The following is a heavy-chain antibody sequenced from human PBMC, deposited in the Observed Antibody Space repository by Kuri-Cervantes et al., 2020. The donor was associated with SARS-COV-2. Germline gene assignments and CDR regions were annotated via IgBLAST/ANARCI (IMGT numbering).Heavy chain of an antibody. Sequence: SVKVSCKASGGTFSSYAISWVRQAPGQGLEWMGGIIPIFGTANYAQKFQGRVTITADESTSTAYMELSSLRSEDTAVYYCATAGYTYYYDSRFDYWGQGTLITVSS. D-gene: IGHD3-22*01. J-gene: IGHJ4*02. CDR3: ATAGYTYYYDSRFDY. CDR1: GGTFSSYA. V-gene: IGHV1-69*13. CDR2: IIPIFGTA.